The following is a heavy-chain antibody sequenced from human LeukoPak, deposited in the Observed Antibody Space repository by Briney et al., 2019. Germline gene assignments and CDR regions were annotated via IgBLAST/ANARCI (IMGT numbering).Heavy chain of an antibody. V-gene: IGHV3-21*01. D-gene: IGHD1-26*01. CDR2: ISSSGSYI. CDR3: ARVSVTYDP. Sequence: GGSLRLSCAASGFTFSSYSMTWVRQAPGKGLEWVSSISSSGSYIYYADSVKGRFTISRDNAKNSLYLQMNSLRAEDTAVYYCARVSVTYDPCGQGALVTVSP. J-gene: IGHJ5*02. CDR1: GFTFSSYS.